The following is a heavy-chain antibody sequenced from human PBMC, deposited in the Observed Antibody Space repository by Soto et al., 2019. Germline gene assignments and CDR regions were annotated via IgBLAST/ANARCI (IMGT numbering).Heavy chain of an antibody. CDR3: VRSKGGYSYGAPFDY. Sequence: EVQLEESGGALVQPGRSLRLSCAASGFTFDDYAMYWVRQVLGKGLEWVSSISWNSGNIGYADYVKGRFTTYRDNAENSLNLKMNSLRPEDTALYYCVRSKGGYSYGAPFDYWGQGTLVTVSS. D-gene: IGHD5-18*01. CDR2: ISWNSGNI. CDR1: GFTFDDYA. J-gene: IGHJ4*02. V-gene: IGHV3-9*01.